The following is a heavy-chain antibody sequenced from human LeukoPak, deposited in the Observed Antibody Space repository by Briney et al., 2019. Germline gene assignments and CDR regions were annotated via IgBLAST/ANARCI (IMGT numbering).Heavy chain of an antibody. D-gene: IGHD3-3*01. CDR2: ISGNGNNI. Sequence: PGVSLRLSCAASGFTFEDYAMHWVRQGPGKGLEWVSLISGNGNNIYYADSVKGRFTISRDNSKNSLYLQMNSLRTEDTALYYCAKDLPQYYDFWSGYYGGFDYWGQGTLVTVSS. V-gene: IGHV3-43*02. J-gene: IGHJ4*02. CDR3: AKDLPQYYDFWSGYYGGFDY. CDR1: GFTFEDYA.